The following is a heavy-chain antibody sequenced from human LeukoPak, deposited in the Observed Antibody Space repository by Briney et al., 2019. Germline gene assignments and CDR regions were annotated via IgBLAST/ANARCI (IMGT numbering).Heavy chain of an antibody. CDR1: GFTFSSYA. Sequence: GRSLRLSCVASGFTFSSYAMHWVRQAPGKGLEWVAVISYDGSNKYYADSVKGRFTISRDNSKNTLYLQMNSLRAEDTAVYYCARDFPSSVRGVTTFMVYWGQGTLVTVSS. V-gene: IGHV3-30-3*01. CDR2: ISYDGSNK. J-gene: IGHJ4*02. CDR3: ARDFPSSVRGVTTFMVY. D-gene: IGHD3-10*01.